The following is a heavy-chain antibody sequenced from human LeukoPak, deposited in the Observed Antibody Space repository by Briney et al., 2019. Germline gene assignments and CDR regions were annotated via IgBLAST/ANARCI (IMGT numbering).Heavy chain of an antibody. J-gene: IGHJ4*02. CDR1: GGSISGYY. D-gene: IGHD3-10*01. CDR3: AICGMTYGSWPL. Sequence: RPSETLPLTCTVSGGSISGYYWSWIRQPPGKGLEWIGEINHSGSTNYNPSLKRRVTISVDTSKNQFSLRLSSVTAADTAVYYCAICGMTYGSWPLWGQGTLVTVSS. CDR2: INHSGST. V-gene: IGHV4-34*01.